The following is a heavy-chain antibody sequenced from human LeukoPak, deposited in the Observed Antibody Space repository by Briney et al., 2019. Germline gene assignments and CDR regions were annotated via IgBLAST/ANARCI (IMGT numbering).Heavy chain of an antibody. V-gene: IGHV3-21*01. CDR1: GFTFSSSA. CDR3: ARSSSIDY. Sequence: GGSLRLSCAASGFTFSSSAMSWVRQVPGKGLEWVSSISSSSSYIYYADSVKGRFTISRDNAKNSLYLQMNSLRAEDTAVYYCARSSSIDYWGQGTLVTVSS. J-gene: IGHJ4*02. CDR2: ISSSSSYI.